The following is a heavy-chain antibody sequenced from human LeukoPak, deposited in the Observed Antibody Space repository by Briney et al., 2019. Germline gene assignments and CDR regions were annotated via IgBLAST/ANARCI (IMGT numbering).Heavy chain of an antibody. J-gene: IGHJ4*02. CDR2: IYSGSST. D-gene: IGHD6-6*01. V-gene: IGHV3-53*01. CDR1: GFTVSSNY. Sequence: GGSLRLSCAVSGFTVSSNYMNWVRQAPGKGLEWVSIIYSGSSTYYADSVKGRFTISRDNAKNSLYLQIHSLKADDTAVYFCARIGYSSSSLDYWGQGTLVTVSS. CDR3: ARIGYSSSSLDY.